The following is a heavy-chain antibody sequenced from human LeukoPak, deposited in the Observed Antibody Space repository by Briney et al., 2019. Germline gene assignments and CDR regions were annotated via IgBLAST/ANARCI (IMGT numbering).Heavy chain of an antibody. CDR3: ARGPNSNWSGLDF. CDR2: ISPTGSTT. CDR1: GFSFSGHW. Sequence: GGSLRLSCTASGFSFSGHWMHRARQLPGKGLVWVSRISPTGSTTSYADSVKGRFTVSRDNAKNTLYLQVNNLRAVDTAVYYCARGPNSNWSGLDFWGQGTLLTVSS. V-gene: IGHV3-74*01. D-gene: IGHD6-6*01. J-gene: IGHJ4*02.